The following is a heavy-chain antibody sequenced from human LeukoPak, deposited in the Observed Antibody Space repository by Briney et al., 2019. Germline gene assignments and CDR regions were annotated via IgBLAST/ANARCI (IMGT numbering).Heavy chain of an antibody. Sequence: ASVKVSCKASGGTFSSYAISWVRQAPGQGVEWMGRIIPILGIANYAQKFQGRVTITADKSTSTAYMELSSLRSEDTAVYYCARDLFSGYDPHFDYWGQGTLVTVSS. CDR3: ARDLFSGYDPHFDY. CDR2: IIPILGIA. D-gene: IGHD5-12*01. J-gene: IGHJ4*02. V-gene: IGHV1-69*04. CDR1: GGTFSSYA.